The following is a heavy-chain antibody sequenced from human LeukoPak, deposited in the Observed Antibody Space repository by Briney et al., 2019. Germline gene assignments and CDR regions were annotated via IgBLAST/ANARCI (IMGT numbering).Heavy chain of an antibody. V-gene: IGHV4-30-4*01. J-gene: IGHJ6*02. CDR1: GGSISSGDYY. CDR3: ARGETWWVFGVDYYGMDV. Sequence: PSQTLSLTCTVSGGSISSGDYYWSWIRQPPGKGLEWIGYIYYSGSTYHNPSLKSRVTISVDTSKNQFSLKLSSVTAADTAVYYCARGETWWVFGVDYYGMDVWGQGTTVTVSS. CDR2: IYYSGST. D-gene: IGHD3-3*01.